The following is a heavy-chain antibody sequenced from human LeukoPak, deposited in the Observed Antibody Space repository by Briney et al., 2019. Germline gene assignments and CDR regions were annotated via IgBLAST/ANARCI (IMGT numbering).Heavy chain of an antibody. V-gene: IGHV1-18*01. J-gene: IGHJ4*02. CDR2: INPNSGGT. CDR3: ARAGGGVVVAAIPIGLDY. Sequence: ASVKVSCKASGGTFSSYAISWVRQAPGQGLEWMGWINPNSGGTNYAQKLQGRVTMTTDTSTSTAYMELRSLRSDDTAVYYCARAGGGVVVAAIPIGLDYWGQGTLVTVSS. CDR1: GGTFSSYA. D-gene: IGHD2-15*01.